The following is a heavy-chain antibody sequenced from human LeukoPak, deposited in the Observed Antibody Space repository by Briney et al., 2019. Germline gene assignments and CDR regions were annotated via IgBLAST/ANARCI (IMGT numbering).Heavy chain of an antibody. CDR2: ISAYNGNT. J-gene: IGHJ5*02. V-gene: IGHV1-18*01. CDR1: GYTFTSYG. D-gene: IGHD3-22*01. Sequence: ASVKVSCKASGYTFTSYGISWVRQAPGQGLEWMGWISAYNGNTNYAQKLQGRVTMTTDTSTSTAYMELRSLRSDDTAVYYCARALPIGDSSGYSSYNWFDPWGQGTLVTVSS. CDR3: ARALPIGDSSGYSSYNWFDP.